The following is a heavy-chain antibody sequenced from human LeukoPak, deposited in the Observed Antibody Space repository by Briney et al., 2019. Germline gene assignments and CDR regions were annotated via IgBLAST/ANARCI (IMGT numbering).Heavy chain of an antibody. CDR3: ARSVVPTAFDAFDI. CDR1: GFTFSSYS. Sequence: GGSLRLSCAASGFTFSSYSMNWVRQAPGKGLEGVSYISSSSSTIYYADSVRGRFTISRDNAKNSLYLKTNSLRAEDTAVYYCARSVVPTAFDAFDIWGQGTMVTVSS. CDR2: ISSSSSTI. J-gene: IGHJ3*02. D-gene: IGHD2-2*01. V-gene: IGHV3-48*01.